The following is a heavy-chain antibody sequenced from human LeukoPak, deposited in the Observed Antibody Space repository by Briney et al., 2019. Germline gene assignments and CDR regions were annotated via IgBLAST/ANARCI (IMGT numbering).Heavy chain of an antibody. CDR1: GYSFTSYW. Sequence: GESLKISCKGSGYSFTSYWIGWVRQMPGKGLEWMGIIYPGDSDTRYSPSFQGQVTMSADKSISTAYLQWSSLKASDTAMYYCARLPRLGRYYYYYYMDVWGKGTTVTISS. D-gene: IGHD1-26*01. CDR3: ARLPRLGRYYYYYYMDV. V-gene: IGHV5-51*01. J-gene: IGHJ6*03. CDR2: IYPGDSDT.